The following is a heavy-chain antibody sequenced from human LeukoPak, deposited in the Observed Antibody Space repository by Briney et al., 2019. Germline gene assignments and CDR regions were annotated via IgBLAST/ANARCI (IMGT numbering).Heavy chain of an antibody. CDR2: ISYDGSNK. V-gene: IGHV3-30*03. J-gene: IGHJ3*02. CDR1: GFTFSSYW. Sequence: GGSLRLSCAASGFTFSSYWMYWVRQAPGKGLEWVAVISYDGSNKYYADSVKGRFTISRDNSKNTLYLQMNSLRAEDTAVYYCARDGEWLRAFDIWGQGTMVTVSS. CDR3: ARDGEWLRAFDI. D-gene: IGHD3-3*01.